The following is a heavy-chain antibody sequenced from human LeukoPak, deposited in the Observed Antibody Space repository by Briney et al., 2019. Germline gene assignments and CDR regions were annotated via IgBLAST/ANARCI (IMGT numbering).Heavy chain of an antibody. CDR2: ISTNGDST. Sequence: GGPLRLSCSASGFAFSSSPMHWVRQAPGKGLEFVSAISTNGDSTYYADSVKGRVTISRDNSKNTLYLQMSSLRPEDTAVYYCVRDLTWGQGTLVTVTS. V-gene: IGHV3-64D*09. J-gene: IGHJ4*02. D-gene: IGHD4/OR15-4a*01. CDR3: VRDLT. CDR1: GFAFSSSP.